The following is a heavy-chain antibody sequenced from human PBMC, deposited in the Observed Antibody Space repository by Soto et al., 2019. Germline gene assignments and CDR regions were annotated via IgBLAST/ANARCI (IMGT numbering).Heavy chain of an antibody. D-gene: IGHD3-16*02. Sequence: EVQLVESGGGLVQPGGSLRLSCAASGFTFSSYSMNWVRQAPGKGLEWVSYISSSSSTIYYADSVKGRFTISRHNAKNSLYLQMNSLRDEDTAVYYCARGEGDYVWGSYRTYNWFDPWGQGTLVTVSS. CDR1: GFTFSSYS. CDR3: ARGEGDYVWGSYRTYNWFDP. J-gene: IGHJ5*02. CDR2: ISSSSSTI. V-gene: IGHV3-48*02.